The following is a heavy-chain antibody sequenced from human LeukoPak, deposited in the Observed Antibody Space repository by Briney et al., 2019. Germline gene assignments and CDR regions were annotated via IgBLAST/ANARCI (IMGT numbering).Heavy chain of an antibody. Sequence: SETLSLTCTVSGGSISSGSYYWSWIRQPAGKGLEWIGRVYTSGSTNYNPSLKRRVTISVDTSKNQFSLKLSSVTAADTAVYYCARSRVGATFDYWGQGTLVTVSS. CDR1: GGSISSGSYY. J-gene: IGHJ4*02. CDR3: ARSRVGATFDY. D-gene: IGHD1-26*01. V-gene: IGHV4-61*02. CDR2: VYTSGST.